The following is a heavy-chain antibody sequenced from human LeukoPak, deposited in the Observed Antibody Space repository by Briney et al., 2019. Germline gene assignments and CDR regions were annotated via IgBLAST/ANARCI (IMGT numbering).Heavy chain of an antibody. CDR3: ARNFRRGPNNWFDP. CDR1: GYTFTGYY. D-gene: IGHD5-24*01. J-gene: IGHJ5*02. Sequence: ASVKVSCKASGYTFTGYYMHWVRQAPGQGPEWMGWINPNSGGTNYAQKFQGRVTMTRDTSISTAYMELSRLRSDDTAVYYCARNFRRGPNNWFDPWGQGTLVTVSS. V-gene: IGHV1-2*02. CDR2: INPNSGGT.